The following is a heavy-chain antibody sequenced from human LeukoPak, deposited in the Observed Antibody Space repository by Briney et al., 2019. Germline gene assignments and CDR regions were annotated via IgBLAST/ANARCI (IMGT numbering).Heavy chain of an antibody. Sequence: GGSLRLSCAASGFTFSSYAMSWVRQAPGKGLEWVSAISGSGGSTYYADSVKGRFTISRDNSKNTLYLQMNSLRAEDTAVYYCARAPQYQLLYYYYGMDVWGQRTTVTVSS. V-gene: IGHV3-23*01. D-gene: IGHD2-2*01. CDR1: GFTFSSYA. J-gene: IGHJ6*02. CDR2: ISGSGGST. CDR3: ARAPQYQLLYYYYGMDV.